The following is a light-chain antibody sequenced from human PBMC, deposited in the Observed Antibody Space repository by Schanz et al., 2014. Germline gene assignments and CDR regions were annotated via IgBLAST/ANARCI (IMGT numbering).Light chain of an antibody. Sequence: EIVLTQSPGTLSLSPGERATLSCRASQTVDSTYLAWYQQKPGQAPRILIFAASSRATGIPDRFSGSGSGTEFTLTISRLEPEDFAVYYCQQYNNWPPVYTFGQGTKLEIK. CDR3: QQYNNWPPVYT. CDR1: QTVDSTY. V-gene: IGKV3-20*01. CDR2: AAS. J-gene: IGKJ2*01.